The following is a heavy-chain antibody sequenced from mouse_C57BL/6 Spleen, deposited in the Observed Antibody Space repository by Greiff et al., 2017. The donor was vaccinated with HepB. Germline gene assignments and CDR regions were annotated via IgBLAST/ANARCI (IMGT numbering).Heavy chain of an antibody. V-gene: IGHV1-9*01. Sequence: VQLQQSGAELMKPGASVKLSCKATGYTFTGYWIEWVKQRPGHGLEWIGEILPGSGSTNYNEKFKGKATFTADTSSNTAYMQISSLTTEDSAIYYCARRGTYWYFDVWGTGTTVTVSS. CDR2: ILPGSGST. CDR3: ARRGTYWYFDV. J-gene: IGHJ1*03. CDR1: GYTFTGYW. D-gene: IGHD2-14*01.